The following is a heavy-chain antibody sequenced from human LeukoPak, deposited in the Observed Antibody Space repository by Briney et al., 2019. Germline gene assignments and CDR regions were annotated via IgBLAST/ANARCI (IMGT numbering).Heavy chain of an antibody. CDR1: GGSISSSNYY. Sequence: SETLSLTCTVSGGSISSSNYYWGWIRQPPGKGLEWIANMYYSGSTNYNPSLKSRVTMSLDTSQNQFSLEVSSVTAADTAVYYCARYYHDTSGYWSGLRYYGMDVWGQGTTVTVSS. CDR3: ARYYHDTSGYWSGLRYYGMDV. CDR2: MYYSGST. J-gene: IGHJ6*02. D-gene: IGHD3-22*01. V-gene: IGHV4-39*01.